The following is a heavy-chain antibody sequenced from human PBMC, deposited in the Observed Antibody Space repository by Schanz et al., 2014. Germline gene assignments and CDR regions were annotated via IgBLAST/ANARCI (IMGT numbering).Heavy chain of an antibody. CDR3: ARPRFGYGEVDY. D-gene: IGHD4-17*01. CDR1: GFTFSDYY. J-gene: IGHJ4*02. CDR2: IWNNGVTK. V-gene: IGHV3-33*08. Sequence: VQLLESGGGLVQPGGSLRLSCAASGFTFSDYYMSWIRQAPGKGLEWVAVIWNNGVTKYYADSVRGRFTISRDRFQNTLYLRMSSLRAEDTAVYYCARPRFGYGEVDYWGQGTLVTVSS.